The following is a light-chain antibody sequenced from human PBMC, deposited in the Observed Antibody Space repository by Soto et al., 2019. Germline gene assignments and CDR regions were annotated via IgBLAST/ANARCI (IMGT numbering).Light chain of an antibody. J-gene: IGKJ1*01. CDR1: QSISSW. V-gene: IGKV1-5*03. Sequence: DIQMTHSPSTLSASVLYRVTITCRASQSISSWLAWYQQKPGKAPKLLIYKASSLESGVPSRFSGSGSGTEFTLTISSLQPYDFATYYCQQYNSYSFGQGTKVDIK. CDR3: QQYNSYS. CDR2: KAS.